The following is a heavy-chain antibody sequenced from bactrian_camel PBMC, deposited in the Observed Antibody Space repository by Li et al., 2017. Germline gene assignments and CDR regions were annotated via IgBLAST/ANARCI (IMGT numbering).Heavy chain of an antibody. Sequence: HVQLVESGGGSVQAGGSLRLSCVASGYIVSGGCMAWFRQAPGKEREGVAGRCTYGGTVYTDSVKGRFTISKDNAKNTQYLQMNSLKPEDTAMYYCAADSRWVCYSASWSEYHYWGQGTQVTV. CDR2: RCTYGGT. V-gene: IGHV3S53*01. D-gene: IGHD1*01. J-gene: IGHJ4*01. CDR1: GYIVSGGC. CDR3: AADSRWVCYSASWSEYHY.